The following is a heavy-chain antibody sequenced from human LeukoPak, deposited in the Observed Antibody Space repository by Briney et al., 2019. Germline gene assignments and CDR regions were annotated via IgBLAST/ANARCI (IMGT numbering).Heavy chain of an antibody. V-gene: IGHV3-30*02. Sequence: SGGSLRLSCAASGFTFSSYGMHWVRQAPVKGLEWVAFIRYDGSNKYYADSVKGRFTISRDNAKNSLYLQMNSLRAEDTALYYCVAGAWFGEFRDYWGQGTLVTVSS. CDR2: IRYDGSNK. CDR3: VAGAWFGEFRDY. CDR1: GFTFSSYG. D-gene: IGHD3-10*01. J-gene: IGHJ4*02.